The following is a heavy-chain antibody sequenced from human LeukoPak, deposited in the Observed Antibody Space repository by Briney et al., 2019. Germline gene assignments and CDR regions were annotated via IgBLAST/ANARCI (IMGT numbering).Heavy chain of an antibody. Sequence: SVKVSCKASGGTFSSYAISWVRQAPGQGLEWMGGIIPIFGTANYAQKFQGRVTITADESTSTAYMELSSLRSEDTAVYYCARGHDILTGYSTWLPFDYWGQGTLVTVSS. V-gene: IGHV1-69*13. CDR1: GGTFSSYA. CDR3: ARGHDILTGYSTWLPFDY. CDR2: IIPIFGTA. J-gene: IGHJ4*02. D-gene: IGHD3-9*01.